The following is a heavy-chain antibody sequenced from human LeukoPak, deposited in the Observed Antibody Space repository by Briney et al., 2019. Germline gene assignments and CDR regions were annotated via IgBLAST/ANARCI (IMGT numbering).Heavy chain of an antibody. CDR3: ASTGASGYYTSHYFDY. CDR1: GGSISSGGYY. V-gene: IGHV4-31*03. CDR2: IYYSGST. Sequence: TLSLTCTVSGGSISSGGYYWSWIRQHPGKGLEWIGYIYYSGSTYYNPSLKSRVTISVDTSKNHFSLKLSSVTAADTAVYYCASTGASGYYTSHYFDYWGQGTLVTVSS. J-gene: IGHJ4*02. D-gene: IGHD3-3*01.